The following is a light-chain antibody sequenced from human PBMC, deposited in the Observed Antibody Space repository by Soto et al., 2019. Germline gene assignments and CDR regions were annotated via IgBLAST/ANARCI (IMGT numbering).Light chain of an antibody. V-gene: IGLV2-14*01. CDR3: SSYRSSSTVYV. CDR2: EVN. Sequence: QSVLTPPASLSGSPGQSITVSCTGTSSDIGAYDYVSWFQQHPGKAPKLMISEVNNRPSGVSNRFSGSKSGNTASLTISGLQPEDEADYYCSSYRSSSTVYVFGSGTKVTV. J-gene: IGLJ1*01. CDR1: SSDIGAYDY.